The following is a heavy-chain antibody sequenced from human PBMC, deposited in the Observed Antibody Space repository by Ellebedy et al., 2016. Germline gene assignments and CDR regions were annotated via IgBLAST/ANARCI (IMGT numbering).Heavy chain of an antibody. D-gene: IGHD1-26*01. CDR1: GFTFRNFF. J-gene: IGHJ2*01. CDR3: AKDNQWELRYWYFDL. Sequence: GGSLRLSXVASGFTFRNFFMSWVRQAPGGGLEWVSTISAGGDITFSADSVKGRFTISRDNAKNSLYLQMNSLRAEDTALYYCAKDNQWELRYWYFDLWGRGTLVTVSS. V-gene: IGHV3-23*01. CDR2: ISAGGDIT.